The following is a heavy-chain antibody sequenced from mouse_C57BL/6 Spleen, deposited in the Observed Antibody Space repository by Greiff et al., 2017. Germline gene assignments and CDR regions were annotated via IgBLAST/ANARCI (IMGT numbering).Heavy chain of an antibody. V-gene: IGHV1-59*01. CDR3: ARLGSNARGKYFDV. J-gene: IGHJ1*03. CDR1: GYTFTSYW. D-gene: IGHD2-5*01. Sequence: QVQLQQPGAELVRPGTSVKLSCKASGYTFTSYWMHWVKQRPGQGLEWIGVIDPSDSYTNYNQKFKGKATLTVDTSSSTAYMQLSSLTSEDAAVYYCARLGSNARGKYFDVWGTGAAVTVSS. CDR2: IDPSDSYT.